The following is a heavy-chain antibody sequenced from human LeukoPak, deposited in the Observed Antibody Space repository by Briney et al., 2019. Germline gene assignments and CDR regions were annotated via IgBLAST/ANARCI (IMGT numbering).Heavy chain of an antibody. CDR2: ISRSSTYI. CDR3: ARDPSAGTSHLVDY. CDR1: GFTFSSYS. Sequence: RGSLRLSCVASGFTFSSYSMNWVRQAPGKGLEWVSSISRSSTYIYYADSMKGRFTISRDNAKNSLYLQMNSLRAEDTAVYYCARDPSAGTSHLVDYWGQGTLVTVSS. J-gene: IGHJ4*02. V-gene: IGHV3-21*01. D-gene: IGHD6-13*01.